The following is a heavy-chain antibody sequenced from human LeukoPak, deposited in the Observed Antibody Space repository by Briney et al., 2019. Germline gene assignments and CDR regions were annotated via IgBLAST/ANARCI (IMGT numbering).Heavy chain of an antibody. J-gene: IGHJ3*02. V-gene: IGHV1-69*05. CDR1: GGTFSSYA. Sequence: WASVKVSCKASGGTFSSYAISWVRQAPGQGLEGMGGIIPIFGTANYAQKFQGRVTITTDESTSTAYMELSSLRSEDTAVYYCARVPVLEKDSSGYRGAFDIWGQGTMVTVSS. D-gene: IGHD3-22*01. CDR3: ARVPVLEKDSSGYRGAFDI. CDR2: IIPIFGTA.